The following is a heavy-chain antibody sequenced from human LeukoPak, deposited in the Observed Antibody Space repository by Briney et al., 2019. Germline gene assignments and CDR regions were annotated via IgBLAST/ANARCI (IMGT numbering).Heavy chain of an antibody. CDR1: GYTFTGYS. CDR2: IHPNTGGT. J-gene: IGHJ4*02. Sequence: ASVKVSCKASGYTFTGYSLHWVRQAPGQGLKWMGCIHPNTGGTSYAQKFQGRVTMTTDTSISTAYMELSRLQSDDTALYFCARVGLVYSNFAYWGQGTLVTVSS. CDR3: ARVGLVYSNFAY. D-gene: IGHD4-11*01. V-gene: IGHV1-2*02.